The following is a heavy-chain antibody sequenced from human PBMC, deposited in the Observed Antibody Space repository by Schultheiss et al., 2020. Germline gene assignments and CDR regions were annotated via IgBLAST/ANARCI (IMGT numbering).Heavy chain of an antibody. D-gene: IGHD3-3*01. V-gene: IGHV3-13*01. J-gene: IGHJ6*02. CDR1: GFTFSSYD. CDR3: ARGDYDFWSGYHKLTYYYYGMDV. Sequence: GGSLRLSCAASGFTFSSYDMHWVRQATGKGLEWVSAIGTAGDTYYLGSVKGRFTISRENAKNSLYLQMNSLRAGDTAVYYCARGDYDFWSGYHKLTYYYYGMDVWGQGTTVTGSS. CDR2: IGTAGDT.